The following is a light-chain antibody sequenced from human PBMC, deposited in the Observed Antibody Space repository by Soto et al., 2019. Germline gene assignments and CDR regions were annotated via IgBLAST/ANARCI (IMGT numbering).Light chain of an antibody. Sequence: EIVMTQSPATLSVSPGERATLSCRASQSVSSNLAWYQQKPGQAPRLLIYGASTRATGIPARFSGSGSATEFTLTISSLQSEDFAVYYCQQYNNFWTFGQGTTVEIK. CDR2: GAS. CDR3: QQYNNFWT. V-gene: IGKV3-15*01. CDR1: QSVSSN. J-gene: IGKJ1*01.